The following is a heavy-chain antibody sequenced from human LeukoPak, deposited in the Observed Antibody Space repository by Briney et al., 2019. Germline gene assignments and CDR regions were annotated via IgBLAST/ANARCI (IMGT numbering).Heavy chain of an antibody. CDR2: ISGSGGST. CDR3: AKAKFVGIAAAGKVNWFDP. V-gene: IGHV3-23*01. D-gene: IGHD6-13*01. Sequence: GGSLGLSCAASGFTFSSYAMSWVRQAPGKGLEWVSAISGSGGSTYYADSVKGRFTISRDNSKNTLYLQMNSLRAEDTAVYYCAKAKFVGIAAAGKVNWFDPWGQGTLVTVSS. J-gene: IGHJ5*02. CDR1: GFTFSSYA.